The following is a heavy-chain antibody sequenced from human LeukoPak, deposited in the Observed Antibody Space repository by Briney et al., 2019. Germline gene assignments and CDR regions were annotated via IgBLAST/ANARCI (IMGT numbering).Heavy chain of an antibody. Sequence: GGSLRLSCVASGFTFSRYWKTWVRQAPGKGPEWVANIKEDGSEKNYVDSVKGRFTVSRDNAKNSLYLQMNSLRVEDTAVYYCAREEVWGQGSTVTVSS. CDR3: AREEV. J-gene: IGHJ6*02. CDR1: GFTFSRYW. CDR2: IKEDGSEK. V-gene: IGHV3-7*01.